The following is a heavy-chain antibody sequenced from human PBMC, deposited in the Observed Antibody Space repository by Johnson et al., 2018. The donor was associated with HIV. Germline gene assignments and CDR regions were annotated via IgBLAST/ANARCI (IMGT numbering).Heavy chain of an antibody. J-gene: IGHJ3*01. Sequence: VQLVESGGGLVQPGGSLRLSCAASGFTFSRYWMHWVRQAPGKGLVWVSRINTDGSSTSYADSVTGRFAISRDNAKRSLFLQMNSLRAEDTALYYCARGGLGFQNIHDPLDVWGQGTMVTVSS. CDR3: ARGGLGFQNIHDPLDV. D-gene: IGHD1/OR15-1a*01. CDR1: GFTFSRYW. CDR2: INTDGSST. V-gene: IGHV3-74*01.